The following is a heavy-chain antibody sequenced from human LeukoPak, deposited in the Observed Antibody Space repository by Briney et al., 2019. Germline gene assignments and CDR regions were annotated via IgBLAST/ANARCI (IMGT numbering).Heavy chain of an antibody. Sequence: PSQTLSLTCTVSGGSISSGGYYWSWIRQPPGKGLEWIGYIYHSGSTYYNPSLKSRVTISVDRSKNQFSLKLSSVTAADTAVYYCARVAGRPGQHIFFDYWGQGTLVTVSS. V-gene: IGHV4-30-2*01. J-gene: IGHJ4*02. CDR1: GGSISSGGYY. CDR3: ARVAGRPGQHIFFDY. D-gene: IGHD6-13*01. CDR2: IYHSGST.